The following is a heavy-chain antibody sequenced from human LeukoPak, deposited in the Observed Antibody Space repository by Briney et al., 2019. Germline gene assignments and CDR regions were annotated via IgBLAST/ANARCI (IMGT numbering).Heavy chain of an antibody. D-gene: IGHD3-22*01. CDR3: ARGPYYDSSGYYYPFDY. V-gene: IGHV4-30-4*07. CDR1: GGSISSGGYS. J-gene: IGHJ4*02. CDR2: IYYSGST. Sequence: SETLSLTCAVSGGSISSGGYSWSWIRQPPGKGLEWIGYIYYSGSTYYNPSLKSRVTISVDTSKNQFSLKLSSVTAADTAVYYCARGPYYDSSGYYYPFDYWGQGTLVTVSS.